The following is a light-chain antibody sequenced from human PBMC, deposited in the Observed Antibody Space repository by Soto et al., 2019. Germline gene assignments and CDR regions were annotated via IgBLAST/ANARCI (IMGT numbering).Light chain of an antibody. J-gene: IGLJ2*01. CDR2: DTS. Sequence: QAVVTQEPSLTVSPGGTVTLTCGSNTGAVTSGHYPHWLQQRPGQAPRTLIYDTSNKQSWTPARFSGSLLGGKAALTLSGAQPEVEADYYFLLSDSGGNGVFGGGTKLTVL. V-gene: IGLV7-46*01. CDR3: LLSDSGGNGV. CDR1: TGAVTSGHY.